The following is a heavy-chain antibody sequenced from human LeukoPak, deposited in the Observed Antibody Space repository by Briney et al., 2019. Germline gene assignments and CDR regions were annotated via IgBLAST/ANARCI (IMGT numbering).Heavy chain of an antibody. D-gene: IGHD2-2*01. Sequence: SVKVSCKASGGTFSSYAISWVRQAPGQGLEWMGGIIPIFGTANYAQKFQGRVTITADESTSTAYMELSSLRSEDTAVYYCAREEDCSSTSCFHLNWFDPWGQGTLVTVSS. CDR1: GGTFSSYA. CDR3: AREEDCSSTSCFHLNWFDP. CDR2: IIPIFGTA. J-gene: IGHJ5*02. V-gene: IGHV1-69*13.